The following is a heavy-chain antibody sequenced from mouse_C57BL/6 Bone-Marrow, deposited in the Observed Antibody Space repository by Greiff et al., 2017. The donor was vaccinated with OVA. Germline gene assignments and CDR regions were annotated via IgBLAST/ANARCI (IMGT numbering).Heavy chain of an antibody. Sequence: EVQGVESGGGLVQSGRSLRLSCATSGFTFSDFYMEWVRQAPGKGLEWIAASRNKANDYTTEYSASVKGRFIVSRDTSQSILYLQMNALRAEDTAIYYCARESLYGNFFDYWGQGTTLTVSS. CDR3: ARESLYGNFFDY. D-gene: IGHD2-1*01. V-gene: IGHV7-1*01. CDR1: GFTFSDFY. CDR2: SRNKANDYTT. J-gene: IGHJ2*01.